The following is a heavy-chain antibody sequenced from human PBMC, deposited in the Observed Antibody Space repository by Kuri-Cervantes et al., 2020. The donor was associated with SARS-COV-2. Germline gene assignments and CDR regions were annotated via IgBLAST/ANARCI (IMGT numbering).Heavy chain of an antibody. J-gene: IGHJ5*02. Sequence: SETLSLTCTVPGGSVSSGSYYWSWIRQPPGKGLEWIGYIYYSGSTNYNPSLKSRVTISVDTSKNQFSLKLSSVTAADTAVYYCARRVGSITIFGVVKNWFDPWGQGTLVTVSS. D-gene: IGHD3-3*01. V-gene: IGHV4-61*01. CDR2: IYYSGST. CDR3: ARRVGSITIFGVVKNWFDP. CDR1: GGSVSSGSYY.